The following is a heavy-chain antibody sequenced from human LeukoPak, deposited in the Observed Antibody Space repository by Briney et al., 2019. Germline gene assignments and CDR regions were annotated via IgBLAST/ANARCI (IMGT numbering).Heavy chain of an antibody. CDR1: GYTFTNYA. V-gene: IGHV1-18*01. D-gene: IGHD2-21*02. CDR3: ARGQKMVTAIRPLYYMDV. Sequence: ASVKVSCKASGYTFTNYAINWVRQAPGQGLEWMGWISVYNDNTKSAQKIQDRVTMTTDTSTSTAYMELRSLRSDDTAMYYCARGQKMVTAIRPLYYMDVWGKGTTVTVSS. J-gene: IGHJ6*03. CDR2: ISVYNDNT.